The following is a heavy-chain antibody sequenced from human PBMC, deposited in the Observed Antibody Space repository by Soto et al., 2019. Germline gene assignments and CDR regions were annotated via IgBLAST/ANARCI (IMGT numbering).Heavy chain of an antibody. Sequence: EFQLVESGGALVQPGGSLRLSCAGSGFTFGTYGMNWVRQAAGKGLEWIAYISYDSDTIQYEDSVKGRFTITRYNANNSLYLQMNRQRHADTAVYDYARLYSDSVLGQGTTVTVSS. CDR3: ARLYSDSV. V-gene: IGHV3-48*02. CDR2: ISYDSDTI. CDR1: GFTFGTYG. D-gene: IGHD3-3*01. J-gene: IGHJ6*02.